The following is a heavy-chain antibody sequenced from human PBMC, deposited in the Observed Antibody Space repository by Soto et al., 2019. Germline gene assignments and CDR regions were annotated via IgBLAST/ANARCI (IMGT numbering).Heavy chain of an antibody. CDR1: GFSLSNARMG. D-gene: IGHD1-26*01. CDR3: ARITSGSYTNWFDP. CDR2: IFSNDEK. J-gene: IGHJ5*02. V-gene: IGHV2-26*01. Sequence: QVTLKESGPVLVKPTETLTLTCTVSGFSLSNARMGVSWIRQPPGKALEWLAHIFSNDEKPYSTSLKSRLTTXKXTXXSQVVLTMTNMDPVDTATYYCARITSGSYTNWFDPWGQGTLVTVSS.